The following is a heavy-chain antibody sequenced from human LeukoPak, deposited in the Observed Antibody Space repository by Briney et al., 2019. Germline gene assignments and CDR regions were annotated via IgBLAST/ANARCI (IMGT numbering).Heavy chain of an antibody. J-gene: IGHJ4*02. CDR1: GFTVGSNY. CDR3: ARLSANSSAYFFDY. Sequence: GGSLRLSCAASGFTVGSNYMNWVRQAPGKGLEWVSIIYRGGSTNYADSVKGRFTISRDTSKNTLYLRMNSLRAEDTAVYYCARLSANSSAYFFDYWGQGTLVTVSS. D-gene: IGHD3-22*01. CDR2: IYRGGST. V-gene: IGHV3-66*04.